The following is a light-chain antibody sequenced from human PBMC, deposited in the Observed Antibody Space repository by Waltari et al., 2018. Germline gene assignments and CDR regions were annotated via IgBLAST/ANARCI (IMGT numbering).Light chain of an antibody. V-gene: IGLV1-40*01. Sequence: QSVLTQPPSVSGAPGQRVTISCTGSNSDIGAGHDVHWYQEFPGTAPKLLIYRTSCRPQGVSERFSGSKSGASASLAIAGLRAEEEADYYCQSFDISRSGGVVFGGGTKVTVL. CDR1: NSDIGAGHD. CDR2: RTS. J-gene: IGLJ2*01. CDR3: QSFDISRSGGVV.